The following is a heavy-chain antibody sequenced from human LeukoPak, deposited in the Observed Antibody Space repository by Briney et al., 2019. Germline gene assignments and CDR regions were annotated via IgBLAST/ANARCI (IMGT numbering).Heavy chain of an antibody. CDR2: INPNSGGT. V-gene: IGHV1-2*02. CDR1: GYTFTGYY. CDR3: ARGRAIYDILTGYDWFDP. J-gene: IGHJ5*02. D-gene: IGHD3-9*01. Sequence: ASVKVSCKASGYTFTGYYMHWVRQAPGQGLEWMGWINPNSGGTNYAQKFQGRVTMTRDTSISTAYMELSRLRSDDTAVYYCARGRAIYDILTGYDWFDPWGQGTLVTVSS.